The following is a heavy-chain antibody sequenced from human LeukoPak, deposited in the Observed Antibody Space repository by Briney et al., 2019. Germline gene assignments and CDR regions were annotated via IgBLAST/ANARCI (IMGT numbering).Heavy chain of an antibody. D-gene: IGHD3-10*01. Sequence: PGGSLRLSCAASGFTFSNYAMSWVRQAPGKGLEWVAVISHDGGNQYYADSVKGRFTISRDNSKNTLYLQMNSLRAEDTAVYYCAQEDYFGSGSYPSHWGQGTLVTVSS. CDR3: AQEDYFGSGSYPSH. CDR2: ISHDGGNQ. J-gene: IGHJ4*02. V-gene: IGHV3-30*18. CDR1: GFTFSNYA.